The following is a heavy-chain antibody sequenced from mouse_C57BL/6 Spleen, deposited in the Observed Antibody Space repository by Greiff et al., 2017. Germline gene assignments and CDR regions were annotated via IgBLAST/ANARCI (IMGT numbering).Heavy chain of an antibody. D-gene: IGHD1-1*01. CDR3: ARTGYYGSSYGNYFDY. V-gene: IGHV1-55*01. Sequence: QVQLQQPGAELVKPGASVKMSCKASGYTFTSYWITWVKQRPGQGLEWIGDIYPGSGSTNYNEKFKSKATLTVDTSSSTAYMQLSSLTSEDSAVYYCARTGYYGSSYGNYFDYWGQGTTLTVSS. CDR2: IYPGSGST. CDR1: GYTFTSYW. J-gene: IGHJ2*01.